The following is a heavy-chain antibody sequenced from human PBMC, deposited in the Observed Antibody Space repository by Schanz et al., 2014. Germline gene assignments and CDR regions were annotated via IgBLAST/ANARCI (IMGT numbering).Heavy chain of an antibody. D-gene: IGHD6-13*01. J-gene: IGHJ4*02. Sequence: QVQLVQSGAEVKKPGASVRLSCEASGYTFTSYDINWVRQAPGQGLEWMGKINPSSGTTRIAQKFRGRVTMTRDTSTSTVYMELSSLRSEDTAVYYCARDGEAAAGCDYWGQGTLVTVSS. CDR1: GYTFTSYD. CDR2: INPSSGTT. V-gene: IGHV1-46*03. CDR3: ARDGEAAAGCDY.